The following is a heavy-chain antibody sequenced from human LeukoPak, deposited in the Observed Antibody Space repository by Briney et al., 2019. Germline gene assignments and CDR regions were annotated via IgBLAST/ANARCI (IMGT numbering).Heavy chain of an antibody. D-gene: IGHD5-18*01. CDR3: AEDGATWKQACFEF. V-gene: IGHV3-30*18. CDR2: ILYDGSTK. CDR1: GFTFSSYD. Sequence: GGSLRLSCAASGFTFSSYDMHWVRQAPGKGLEWVAVILYDGSTKYYADSVEGRFNISRDNFKNALYLQMNSLRGEDTAVYYCAEDGATWKQACFEFWGQGTLVTVSS. J-gene: IGHJ4*02.